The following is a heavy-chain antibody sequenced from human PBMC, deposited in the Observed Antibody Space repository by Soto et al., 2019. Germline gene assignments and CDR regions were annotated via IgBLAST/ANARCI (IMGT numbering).Heavy chain of an antibody. V-gene: IGHV3-30-3*01. CDR3: ARPLEWFGDDFFDI. D-gene: IGHD3-10*01. Sequence: GGSLRLSCAGSGFTFKKYAMHWIRQAPGKGFECVAGLAFDAIYKNFADSVKGRFTIFRDIFKNTMYLQVISLRPEDTVLYYCARPLEWFGDDFFDIWGQGTMVTVSS. CDR1: GFTFKKYA. J-gene: IGHJ3*02. CDR2: LAFDAIYK.